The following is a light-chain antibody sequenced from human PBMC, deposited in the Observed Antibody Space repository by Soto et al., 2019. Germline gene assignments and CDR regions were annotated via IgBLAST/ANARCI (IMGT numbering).Light chain of an antibody. V-gene: IGLV3-21*02. Sequence: SYELTQPPSVSVAPGQTATVTCGGNNIGSKSVNWYQQKPGQAPVLVVYDDSDRPSGIPERFSGSNSENTATLTISRVEAGDEADYSCQVWDSSRPSHPDVVFGGGTQLTVL. CDR1: NIGSKS. J-gene: IGLJ2*01. CDR3: QVWDSSRPSHPDVV. CDR2: DDS.